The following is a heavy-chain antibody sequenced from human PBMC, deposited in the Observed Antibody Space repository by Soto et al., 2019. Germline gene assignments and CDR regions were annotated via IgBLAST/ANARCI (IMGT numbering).Heavy chain of an antibody. Sequence: AGGSLRLSCAASGLTFSSYEMNWVRQAPGKGLEWVSYISSRGSTIYYADSVKGRFTISRDNAKNSLYLQMNSLRAEDTAVYYCARDIGYCSSTSCHNWFDPWGQGTLVTVSS. CDR2: ISSRGSTI. D-gene: IGHD2-2*01. CDR3: ARDIGYCSSTSCHNWFDP. J-gene: IGHJ5*02. CDR1: GLTFSSYE. V-gene: IGHV3-48*03.